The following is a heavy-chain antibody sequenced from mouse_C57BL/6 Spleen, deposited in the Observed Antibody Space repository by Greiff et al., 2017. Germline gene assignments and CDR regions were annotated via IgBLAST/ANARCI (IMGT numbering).Heavy chain of an antibody. V-gene: IGHV1-7*01. CDR2: INPSSGYT. D-gene: IGHD2-4*01. CDR3: ARCGLIGDYDGYYYAMDY. CDR1: GYTFTSYW. Sequence: VQLQQSGAELAKPGASVKLSCKASGYTFTSYWMHWVKQRPGQGLEWIGYINPSSGYTKYNQKFKDKATLPADKSSSTAYMQLSSLTYEDSAVYYCARCGLIGDYDGYYYAMDYWGQGTSVTVSS. J-gene: IGHJ4*01.